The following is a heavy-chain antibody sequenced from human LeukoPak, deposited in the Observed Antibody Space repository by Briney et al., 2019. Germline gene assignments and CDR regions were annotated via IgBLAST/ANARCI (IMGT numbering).Heavy chain of an antibody. Sequence: PGRSLRLSCAASGLTFRTYGMHWVRHAPGKGLEWVAVIWQDGSHKDYTDFVKGRFTISRDNSKNTLYLQMNSLRGEDAAVYYCARGSPYFFDYWGQGTLVTVSS. CDR2: IWQDGSHK. D-gene: IGHD3-10*01. V-gene: IGHV3-33*01. CDR1: GLTFRTYG. CDR3: ARGSPYFFDY. J-gene: IGHJ4*02.